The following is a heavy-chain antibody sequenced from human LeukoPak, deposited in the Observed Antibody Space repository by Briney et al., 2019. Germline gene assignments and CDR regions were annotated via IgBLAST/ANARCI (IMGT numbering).Heavy chain of an antibody. CDR3: AIGLRDGGITMIVVGQSLDY. V-gene: IGHV1-69*13. D-gene: IGHD3-22*01. CDR1: GGTFSSYA. CDR2: IIPIFGTA. Sequence: VKVSCKASGGTFSSYAISWVRQAPGQGLEWMGGIIPIFGTANYAQKFQGRVTITADESTSTAYMELSSLRSEDTAVYYCAIGLRDGGITMIVVGQSLDYWGQGTLVTVSS. J-gene: IGHJ4*02.